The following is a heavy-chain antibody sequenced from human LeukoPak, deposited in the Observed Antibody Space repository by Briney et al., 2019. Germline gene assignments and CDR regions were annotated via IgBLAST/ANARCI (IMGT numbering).Heavy chain of an antibody. CDR3: AREGEAGPYYFDY. J-gene: IGHJ4*02. CDR1: GFTFSSFE. Sequence: GRSLRLSCAASGFTFSSFEMNWVRQAPGRGLEWISYISSSGTTIYYADSVKGRFTISRDNAKNSLYLQMNSLRAEDTAVYYCAREGEAGPYYFDYWGQGTLVTVSS. CDR2: ISSSGTTI. D-gene: IGHD3-16*01. V-gene: IGHV3-48*03.